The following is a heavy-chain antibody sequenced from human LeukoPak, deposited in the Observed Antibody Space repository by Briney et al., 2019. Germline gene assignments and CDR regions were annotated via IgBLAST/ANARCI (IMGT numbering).Heavy chain of an antibody. Sequence: ASVKVSCKASGYTFTSYGISWVRQAPGQGLEWMGWISAYNGNTNYAQKLQGRVTMTRDTSISTAYMELSRLRSDDTAVYYCARARYSSSQPEAYNWFDPWGQGTLVTVSS. V-gene: IGHV1-18*01. CDR2: ISAYNGNT. CDR1: GYTFTSYG. D-gene: IGHD6-13*01. J-gene: IGHJ5*02. CDR3: ARARYSSSQPEAYNWFDP.